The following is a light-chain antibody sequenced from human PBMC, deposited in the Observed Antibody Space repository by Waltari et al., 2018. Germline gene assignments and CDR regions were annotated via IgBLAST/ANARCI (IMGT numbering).Light chain of an antibody. CDR2: GNS. V-gene: IGLV1-40*01. CDR1: SSNIGAGYD. Sequence: QSVLTQPPSVYGAPGQRVTISCTGSSSNIGAGYDVHWYQQLPGTAPKLLIYGNSKRPSGVPDRCSGSKSGTSASLAITGLQAEDEADYYCQSYDSSLSGSVVFGGGTKLTVL. CDR3: QSYDSSLSGSVV. J-gene: IGLJ2*01.